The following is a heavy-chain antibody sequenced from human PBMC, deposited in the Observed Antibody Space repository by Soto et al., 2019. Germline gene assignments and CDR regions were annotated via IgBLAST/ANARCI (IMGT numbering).Heavy chain of an antibody. CDR3: ARDRRYDFWSGYYRTPKYYYYGMDV. D-gene: IGHD3-3*01. V-gene: IGHV3-21*01. CDR2: ISSSSSYI. CDR1: GFTFSNYS. Sequence: GGSLRLSCAASGFTFSNYSMNWVRQAPGKGLEWVSSISSSSSYIYYADSVKGRFTISRDNAKNSLYLQMNSLRAEDTAVYYCARDRRYDFWSGYYRTPKYYYYGMDVWGQGTTVTVSS. J-gene: IGHJ6*02.